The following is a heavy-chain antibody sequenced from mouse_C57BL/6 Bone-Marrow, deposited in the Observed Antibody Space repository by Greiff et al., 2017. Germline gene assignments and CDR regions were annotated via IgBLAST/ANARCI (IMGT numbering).Heavy chain of an antibody. V-gene: IGHV10-1*01. J-gene: IGHJ3*01. Sequence: EVQLVESGGGLVQPKGSLTLSCAASGFSFNTYAMNWVRQAPGKGLEWVARIRSKSNNYATYYADSVKDRFTISRDDSERMLYLQMNNLKTEYTAMYYCVRSGFAYWGQGTLVTVSA. D-gene: IGHD3-1*01. CDR2: IRSKSNNYAT. CDR3: VRSGFAY. CDR1: GFSFNTYA.